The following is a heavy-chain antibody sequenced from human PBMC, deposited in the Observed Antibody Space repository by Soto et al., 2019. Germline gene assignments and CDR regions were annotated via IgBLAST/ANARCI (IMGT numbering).Heavy chain of an antibody. CDR2: ISHDGGTK. D-gene: IGHD3-3*01. CDR1: GFTFKNYG. J-gene: IGHJ6*02. CDR3: AKRMKISGYGDYYYYGMDA. Sequence: VHLVESGGGVVQPGRSLRLSCAASGFTFKNYGMHWVRQAPGKGLEWVAVISHDGGTKHYADSVKGRFTIFRDDSKNTVSLQMTSLSPDDTAVYYCAKRMKISGYGDYYYYGMDAWGQGTTVIVSS. V-gene: IGHV3-30*18.